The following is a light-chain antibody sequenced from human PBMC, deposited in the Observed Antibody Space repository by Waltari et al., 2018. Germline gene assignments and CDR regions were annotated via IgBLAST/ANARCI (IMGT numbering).Light chain of an antibody. V-gene: IGLV3-10*01. J-gene: IGLJ1*01. Sequence: SYELTQPPSVSVSPGQTSRLTCSGDGLPRNYAYWYQPRSGQAPVLGIYEDTKRPSGIPERFAGSKSGTTATLTISGAQVEDEADYYCFSTDSGRSHRGLFGTGTKVTV. CDR1: GLPRNY. CDR3: FSTDSGRSHRGL. CDR2: EDT.